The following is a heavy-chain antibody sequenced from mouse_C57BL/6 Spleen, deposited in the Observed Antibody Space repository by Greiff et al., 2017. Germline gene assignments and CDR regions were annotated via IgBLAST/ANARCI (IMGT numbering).Heavy chain of an antibody. CDR2: IYPGDGDT. V-gene: IGHV1-82*01. D-gene: IGHD4-1*01. J-gene: IGHJ3*01. Sequence: QVQLKESGPELVKPGASVKISCKASGYAFSSSWMNWVKQRPGKGLEWIGRIYPGDGDTNYNGKFKGKATLTADKSSSTAYMQLSSLTSEDSAVYFCARLTGTSFAYWGQGTLVTVSA. CDR3: ARLTGTSFAY. CDR1: GYAFSSSW.